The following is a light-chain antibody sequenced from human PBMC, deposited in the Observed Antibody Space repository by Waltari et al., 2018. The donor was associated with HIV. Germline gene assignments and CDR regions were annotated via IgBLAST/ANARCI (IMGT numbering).Light chain of an antibody. CDR2: DNN. J-gene: IGLJ1*01. CDR1: SSNIGNTY. CDR3: GTWDSSLSAYV. V-gene: IGLV1-51*01. Sequence: QSVLTQPPSLSAAPGQKVTISCSGSSSNIGNTYVSCYQQLPGTAPKLLIYDNNKRPSGIPDRFSGSKSGTSATLGITGLQTGDEADYYCGTWDSSLSAYVFGTGTKVTVL.